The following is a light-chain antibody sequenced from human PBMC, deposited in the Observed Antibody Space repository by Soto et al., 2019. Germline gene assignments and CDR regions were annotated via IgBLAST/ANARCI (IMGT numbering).Light chain of an antibody. CDR1: SSNIGAGYD. CDR2: GNS. J-gene: IGLJ2*01. CDR3: QSYDSSLSVR. V-gene: IGLV1-40*01. Sequence: QSVLTQPPSVSGAPGQRVTISCTGSSSNIGAGYDVHWYQQLPGTAPKLLIYGNSNRPSGVPDRFSGSKSGTSASLAITGLQAEDEADYSCQSYDSSLSVRFGGGTKLTV.